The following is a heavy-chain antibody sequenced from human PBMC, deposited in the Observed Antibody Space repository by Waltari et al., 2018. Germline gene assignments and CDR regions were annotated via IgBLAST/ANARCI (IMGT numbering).Heavy chain of an antibody. D-gene: IGHD3-10*01. V-gene: IGHV1-69*08. CDR3: ARDLRDSLGYNPSDY. CDR1: GGTFSSYA. J-gene: IGHJ4*02. CDR2: IIPIFGTA. Sequence: QVQLVQSGAEVKKPGSSVTVSCKASGGTFSSYAISWVRQAPGQGLEWMGRIIPIFGTANYAQKFQGRVTITADKSTSTAYMELSSLRSEDTAVYYCARDLRDSLGYNPSDYWGQGTLVTVSS.